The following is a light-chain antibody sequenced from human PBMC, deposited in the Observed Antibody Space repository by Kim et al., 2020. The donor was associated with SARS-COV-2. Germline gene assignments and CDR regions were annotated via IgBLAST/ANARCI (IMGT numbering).Light chain of an antibody. J-gene: IGKJ4*01. CDR1: QSVSSN. Sequence: EIVMTQSPATLSVSPGERATLPCRASQSVSSNLAWYQQKPGQAPRLLIYGASTRATGIPARFSGSGSGTEFTLTISSLQSEDFAVYYCQQYNNWAPLTFGGGTKVDIK. V-gene: IGKV3-15*01. CDR3: QQYNNWAPLT. CDR2: GAS.